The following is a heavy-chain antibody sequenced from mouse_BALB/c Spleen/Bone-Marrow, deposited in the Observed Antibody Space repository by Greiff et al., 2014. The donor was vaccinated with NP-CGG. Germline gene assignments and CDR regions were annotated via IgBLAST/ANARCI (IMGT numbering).Heavy chain of an antibody. V-gene: IGHV1-69*02. CDR3: ARSTGYNWYFDV. J-gene: IGHJ1*01. CDR1: GYTFTSYW. D-gene: IGHD2-2*01. CDR2: IDPSDSDT. Sequence: QVQLQQSGAELVKPGASVKLSCKASGYTFTSYWMNWVKQRPGRGLEWIGRIDPSDSDTHYNQKFKDKATLTVDKSSSTAYIQLSSLTSKDSAVYYCARSTGYNWYFDVWGAGTTVTVSS.